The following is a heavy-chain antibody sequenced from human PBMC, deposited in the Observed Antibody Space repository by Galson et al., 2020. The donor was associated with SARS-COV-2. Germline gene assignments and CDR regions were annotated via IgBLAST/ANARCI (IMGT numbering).Heavy chain of an antibody. Sequence: GESLKISCAASGFTFSSYWMSWVRQAPGKGLEWVANIKQDGSEKYYADSVEGRFTISRDNAKNSLYLQMNSLRAEDTAIYYCARDLCTSTTCYNGFDYWGQGTLVTVSS. V-gene: IGHV3-7*01. D-gene: IGHD2-2*02. CDR2: IKQDGSEK. CDR3: ARDLCTSTTCYNGFDY. CDR1: GFTFSSYW. J-gene: IGHJ4*02.